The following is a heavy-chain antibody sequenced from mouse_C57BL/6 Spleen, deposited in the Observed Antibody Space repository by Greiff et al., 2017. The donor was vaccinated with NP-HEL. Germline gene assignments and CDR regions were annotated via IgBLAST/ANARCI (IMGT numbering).Heavy chain of an antibody. CDR1: GFSLTSYG. J-gene: IGHJ4*01. CDR2: IWRGGST. V-gene: IGHV2-5*01. Sequence: VQLQQSGPGLVQPSQCLSITCTASGFSLTSYGVHWVRQSPGKGLEWLGVIWRGGSTDYNAAFMSRLGITQDNSKSQVFFKMNSLQTDDTDIYYCAKNKDYYAMDYWGQGTSVTVSS. CDR3: AKNKDYYAMDY.